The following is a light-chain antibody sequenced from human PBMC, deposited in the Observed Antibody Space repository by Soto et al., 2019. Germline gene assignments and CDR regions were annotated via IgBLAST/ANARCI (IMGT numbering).Light chain of an antibody. CDR3: QQYGASYS. Sequence: EIVLTQSPGTLSFSPGESATLSCGASQFFNNNYLAWYQQKLGQAPRILIYGASTRATGISDRFRGSGAGTDFTLTISRLEPEDFAVYYCQQYGASYSLGQGTKLEIK. CDR1: QFFNNNY. V-gene: IGKV3-20*01. J-gene: IGKJ2*03. CDR2: GAS.